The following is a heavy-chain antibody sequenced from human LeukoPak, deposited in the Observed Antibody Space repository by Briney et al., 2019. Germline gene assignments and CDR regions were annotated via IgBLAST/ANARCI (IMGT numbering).Heavy chain of an antibody. D-gene: IGHD6-19*01. CDR3: ARESGYSGGPFDY. CDR2: ISYSGST. V-gene: IGHV4-61*08. CDR1: RGSVSSGDYY. Sequence: SETLSLTCTVSRGSVSSGDYYWTWIRQPPGKGLEWIGYISYSGSTNYNPSLKSRVTISIDTSKNQISLKLSSVTAADTAVYYCARESGYSGGPFDYWGQGTLVTVSS. J-gene: IGHJ4*02.